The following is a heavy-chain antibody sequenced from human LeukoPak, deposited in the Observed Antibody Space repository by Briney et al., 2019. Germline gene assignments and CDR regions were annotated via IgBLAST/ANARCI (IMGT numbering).Heavy chain of an antibody. CDR2: FDPEDGET. J-gene: IGHJ4*02. D-gene: IGHD2-2*01. V-gene: IGHV1-24*01. CDR1: GYTLTELS. CDR3: VKSGARGYCSSTSCPPHY. Sequence: GASVKVSCKVSGYTLTELSMHWVRQAPGKGLEWMGGFDPEDGETIYAQKFQGRVTMTEDTSTDTAYMELSSLRPEDTAVYYCVKSGARGYCSSTSCPPHYWGQGTLVTVSS.